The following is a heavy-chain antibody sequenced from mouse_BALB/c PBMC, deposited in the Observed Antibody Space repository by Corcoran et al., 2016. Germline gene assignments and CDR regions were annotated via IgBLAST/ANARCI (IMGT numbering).Heavy chain of an antibody. J-gene: IGHJ1*01. D-gene: IGHD4-1*01. V-gene: IGHV14-3*02. CDR3: ANWDWYFDV. Sequence: EVQLQQSGAELVKPGASVKLSCTASGFNIKDTYMHWVKQRPDQGLEWIGRIDPANGNTNYDPKFQGKATITADPSSNTAYLQLSSLTSEDTAVYYCANWDWYFDVGGAGTTVTVSS. CDR2: IDPANGNT. CDR1: GFNIKDTY.